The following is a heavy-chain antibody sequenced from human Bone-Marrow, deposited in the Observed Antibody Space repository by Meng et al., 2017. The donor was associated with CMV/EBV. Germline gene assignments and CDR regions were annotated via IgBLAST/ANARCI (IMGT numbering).Heavy chain of an antibody. D-gene: IGHD6-13*01. CDR1: GFTFSSYA. CDR3: ARARGEQQLVILDAFDI. V-gene: IGHV3-30-3*01. Sequence: GESLKISCAASGFTFSSYAMHWVRQAPGKGLEWVAVISYDGSNKYYADSVKGRFTISRDNSKNTLYLQMNSLRAEDTAVYYCARARGEQQLVILDAFDIWGQGQMVT. J-gene: IGHJ3*02. CDR2: ISYDGSNK.